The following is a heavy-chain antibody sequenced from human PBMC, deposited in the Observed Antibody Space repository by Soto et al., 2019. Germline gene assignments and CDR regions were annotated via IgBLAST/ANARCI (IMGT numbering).Heavy chain of an antibody. V-gene: IGHV5-10-1*01. CDR2: IDPSDSYT. D-gene: IGHD3-9*01. J-gene: IGHJ6*02. Sequence: GESLKISCKGSGYSFTSYWISWVRQMPGKGLEWMGRIDPSDSYTNYSPSFQGRVTISADKSISTAYLQWSSLKASDTAMYYCARPYYDILTGYYGMDVWGQGTTVAVYS. CDR1: GYSFTSYW. CDR3: ARPYYDILTGYYGMDV.